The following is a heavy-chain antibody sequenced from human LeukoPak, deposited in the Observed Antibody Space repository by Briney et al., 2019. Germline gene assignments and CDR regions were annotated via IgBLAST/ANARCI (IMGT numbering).Heavy chain of an antibody. CDR2: IYYSGST. J-gene: IGHJ4*02. CDR1: GGSISNYY. D-gene: IGHD6-13*01. Sequence: PSETLSLTCTVSGGSISNYYWSWIRQSPGKGLEWIGYIYYSGSTNYNPSLKSRVTISVDTSKNHFSLKLSSVTAADTAVYYCARGIAAAGIDYFDYWGQGTLVTVSS. CDR3: ARGIAAAGIDYFDY. V-gene: IGHV4-59*01.